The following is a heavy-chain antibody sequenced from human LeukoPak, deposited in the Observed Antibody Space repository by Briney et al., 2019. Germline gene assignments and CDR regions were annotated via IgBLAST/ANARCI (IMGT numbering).Heavy chain of an antibody. CDR3: ARRNYDFWSGYYGSWYFDL. CDR2: INHSGST. Sequence: PGGSLRLSCAASGFTFSDYYMSWIRQPPGKGLEWIGEINHSGSTNYNPSLKSRVTISVDTSKNQFSLKLSSVTAADTAVYYCARRNYDFWSGYYGSWYFDLWGRGTLVTVSS. CDR1: GFTFSDYY. D-gene: IGHD3-3*01. J-gene: IGHJ2*01. V-gene: IGHV4-34*01.